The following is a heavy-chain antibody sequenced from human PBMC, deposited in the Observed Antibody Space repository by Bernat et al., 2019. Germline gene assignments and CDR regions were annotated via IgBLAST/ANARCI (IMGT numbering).Heavy chain of an antibody. CDR3: ARGPYYDCWSGYYSVY. V-gene: IGHV3-30-3*01. Sequence: QVQLVESGGGVVQPGRSLRLSCAASGFTFSSYAMHWVRQAPGKGLEWVAGISYDGSNKYYADSVKGRFTISRDKSKNTLYLQMNSLRAEDTAVYYCARGPYYDCWSGYYSVYWGQGTLVTVSS. CDR1: GFTFSSYA. CDR2: ISYDGSNK. D-gene: IGHD3-3*01. J-gene: IGHJ4*02.